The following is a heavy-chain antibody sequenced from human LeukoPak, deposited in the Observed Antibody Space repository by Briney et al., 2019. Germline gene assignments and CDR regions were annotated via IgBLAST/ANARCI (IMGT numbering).Heavy chain of an antibody. CDR1: GYSISSGYY. CDR2: IYHSGST. Sequence: PSETLSLTCAVSGYSISSGYYWGWIRQPPGKGLGWSGRIYHSGSTYYNPSLKSPVTISVDTSKNQFSLKLSSVTAADTAVYYCARQSDSSGYELSWGIYFDYWGQGTLVPVSS. J-gene: IGHJ4*02. D-gene: IGHD3-22*01. CDR3: ARQSDSSGYELSWGIYFDY. V-gene: IGHV4-38-2*01.